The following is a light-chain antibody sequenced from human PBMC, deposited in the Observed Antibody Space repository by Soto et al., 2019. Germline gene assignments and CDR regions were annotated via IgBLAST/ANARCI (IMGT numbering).Light chain of an antibody. CDR3: CSYAGTVV. CDR1: SGDVGDYYL. V-gene: IGLV2-23*01. CDR2: EGS. Sequence: QSVLTQPASVSGSPGQSITISCTETSGDVGDYYLVSWYQQHPGKGPRLIIYEGSKRPSGVSDRFSGSRSGHTASLTISGLQAEDEAVYYCCSYAGTVVFGGGTKLTVL. J-gene: IGLJ2*01.